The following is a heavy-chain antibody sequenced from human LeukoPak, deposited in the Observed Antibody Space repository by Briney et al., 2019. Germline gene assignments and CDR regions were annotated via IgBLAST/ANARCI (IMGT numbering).Heavy chain of an antibody. CDR2: TNPDGSDA. V-gene: IGHV3-74*01. CDR1: GFTFSSYW. CDR3: ARDLGWLFSY. Sequence: GGSLRLSCAASGFTFSSYWMHWVRQAPGKGLVWVSRTNPDGSDASYADSVKGRLTISRDNAKNTLYLQMNTLRVDDTAIYFCARDLGWLFSYWGQGTLITVSS. J-gene: IGHJ4*02. D-gene: IGHD3-22*01.